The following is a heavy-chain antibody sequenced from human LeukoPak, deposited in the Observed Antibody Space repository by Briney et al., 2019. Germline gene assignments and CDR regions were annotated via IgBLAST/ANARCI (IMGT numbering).Heavy chain of an antibody. CDR3: ARRRRQLGDSFDI. Sequence: PGGSLRLSCAASGFTFSSYSMNWVRQAPGKGLEWVSSISSSSSYIYYADSVKGRFTISRDNAKNSLYLQMNSLRAEDTAVYYCARRRRQLGDSFDIWGQGTMVTVSS. V-gene: IGHV3-21*01. J-gene: IGHJ3*02. CDR1: GFTFSSYS. D-gene: IGHD1-1*01. CDR2: ISSSSSYI.